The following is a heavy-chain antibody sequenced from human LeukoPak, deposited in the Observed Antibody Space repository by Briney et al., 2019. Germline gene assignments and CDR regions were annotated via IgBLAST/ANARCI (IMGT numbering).Heavy chain of an antibody. CDR1: GGTFTSYA. Sequence: SVKLSCNASGGTFTSYAISWVRHAPGQGLEWMGGVIPIFGTTNYAQKFQGRVTITTDESTSTDYMELSSLRSEDTAVYYCARTDYSGSYSAYYLDYWGQGTLVTVSP. CDR3: ARTDYSGSYSAYYLDY. J-gene: IGHJ4*02. D-gene: IGHD1-26*01. CDR2: VIPIFGTT. V-gene: IGHV1-69*05.